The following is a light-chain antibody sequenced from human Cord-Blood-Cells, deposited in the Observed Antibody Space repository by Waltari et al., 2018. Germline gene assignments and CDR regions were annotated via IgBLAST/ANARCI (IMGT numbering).Light chain of an antibody. CDR2: GKN. CDR1: SLRSYY. CDR3: YSRHSSGNHLV. V-gene: IGLV3-19*01. J-gene: IGLJ3*02. Sequence: SSELTQDPAVSVALGQTVRITCQGDSLRSYYASWYQQKPGQAPVLVIYGKNNRPTGVPGRFSGTSSGNTASLTITGAQAEDEADYYCYSRHSSGNHLVFGGGTKLAVL.